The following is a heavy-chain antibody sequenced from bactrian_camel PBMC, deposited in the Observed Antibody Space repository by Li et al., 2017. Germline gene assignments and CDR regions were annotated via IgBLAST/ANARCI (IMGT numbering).Heavy chain of an antibody. J-gene: IGHJ6*01. CDR1: GFTFDIYG. D-gene: IGHD5*01. CDR3: AGAKVTDGRPEYTT. CDR2: INRSGTTT. Sequence: DVQLVESGGSLVQPGRSLRLSCTASGFTFDIYGMSWVRQAPGKGPEWVSGINRSGTTTFYSESVKGRFTISRDNDKKTLYLQLSSLKTEDTAMYYCAGAKVTDGRPEYTTWGQGTQVTVS. V-gene: IGHV3S31*01.